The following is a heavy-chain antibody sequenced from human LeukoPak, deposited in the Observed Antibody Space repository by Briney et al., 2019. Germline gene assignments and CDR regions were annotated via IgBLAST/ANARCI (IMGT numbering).Heavy chain of an antibody. J-gene: IGHJ4*02. V-gene: IGHV3-43*01. Sequence: PGGSLRLSCAASGFTFDDYTMHWVRQAPGKGLEWVSLISWDGGSTYYADSMKGRFTISRDNSKNTLYLQLNSLRPDDTAVYYCAKNIGGFDYWGQGTLVTVFS. CDR3: AKNIGGFDY. D-gene: IGHD4-23*01. CDR2: ISWDGGST. CDR1: GFTFDDYT.